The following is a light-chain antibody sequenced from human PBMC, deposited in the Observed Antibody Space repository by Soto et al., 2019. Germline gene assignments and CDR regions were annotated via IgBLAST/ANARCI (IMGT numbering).Light chain of an antibody. CDR3: QQLNSYPLT. V-gene: IGKV1-9*01. CDR1: QAISSS. Sequence: IQLTQSPSSLSASVGDRVTITCRASQAISSSVAWYQQKPGKAPNLLIYVASTLQSGVPSRFSGSGSGTDFTLTISSLQPEDFATYYCQQLNSYPLTFGGGTKVEIK. J-gene: IGKJ4*01. CDR2: VAS.